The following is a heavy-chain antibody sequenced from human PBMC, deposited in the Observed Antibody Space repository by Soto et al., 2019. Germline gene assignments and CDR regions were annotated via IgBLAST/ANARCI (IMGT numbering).Heavy chain of an antibody. J-gene: IGHJ6*02. Sequence: GRSLRLSCAASGFTFDDYAMHWVRQAPGKGLEWVSLISWDGGSTYYADSVKGRFTISRDNSKNSLYLQMNSLRAEDTALYYCATSLGYCSGGSCYYYYYGMDVWGQGTTVTISS. V-gene: IGHV3-43D*03. CDR2: ISWDGGST. CDR3: ATSLGYCSGGSCYYYYYGMDV. CDR1: GFTFDDYA. D-gene: IGHD2-15*01.